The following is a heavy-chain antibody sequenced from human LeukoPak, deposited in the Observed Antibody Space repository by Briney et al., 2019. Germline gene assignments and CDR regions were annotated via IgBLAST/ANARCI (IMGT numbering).Heavy chain of an antibody. CDR2: IYYSGST. J-gene: IGHJ4*02. V-gene: IGHV4-34*01. D-gene: IGHD3-16*02. CDR1: GGSFSGYY. CDR3: ARLTITFGGVIVPFDY. Sequence: SETLSLTCAVYGGSFSGYYWSWIRQPPGKGLEWIGSIYYSGSTYYNPSLKSRVTISVDTSKNQFSLKLSSVTAADTAVYYCARLTITFGGVIVPFDYWGQGTLVTVSS.